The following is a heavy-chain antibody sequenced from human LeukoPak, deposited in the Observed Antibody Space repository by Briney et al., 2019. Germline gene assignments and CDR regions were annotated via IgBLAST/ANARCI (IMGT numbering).Heavy chain of an antibody. V-gene: IGHV1-69*01. CDR1: GGTFRSYA. Sequence: SVKVSCKASGGTFRSYAIRWVRQAPGHGLEWMGGISPIFGTANYAQKFQGRVTITADESTSTAYMELSSLRSEDTAVYYCARVENYYDSSGYYLQFDYWGQGTLVTVSS. J-gene: IGHJ4*02. D-gene: IGHD3-22*01. CDR2: ISPIFGTA. CDR3: ARVENYYDSSGYYLQFDY.